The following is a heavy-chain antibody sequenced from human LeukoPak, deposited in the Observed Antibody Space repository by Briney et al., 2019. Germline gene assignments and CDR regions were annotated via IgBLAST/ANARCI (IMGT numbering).Heavy chain of an antibody. CDR2: ISWHSGSI. J-gene: IGHJ4*02. D-gene: IGHD3-10*01. CDR3: AKDLGGSAQNPEY. Sequence: GGSLRLSCAASGFTFNDYAMNWFRQAPGKALEWVQGISWHSGSIAYADSVKGRFAISRDNAKNSLYLQMNSLAAEDTALYYCAKDLGGSAQNPEYWGQGTLVTVSS. CDR1: GFTFNDYA. V-gene: IGHV3-9*01.